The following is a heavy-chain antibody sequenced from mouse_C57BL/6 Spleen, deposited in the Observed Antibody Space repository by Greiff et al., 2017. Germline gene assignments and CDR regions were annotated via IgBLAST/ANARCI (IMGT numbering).Heavy chain of an antibody. V-gene: IGHV1-64*01. J-gene: IGHJ2*01. CDR1: GYTFTSYW. CDR2: IHPNSGST. CDR3: ARGSDFYYFDY. Sequence: VQLQQPGAELVKPGASVKLSCKASGYTFTSYWMHWVKQRPGHGLEWIGMIHPNSGSTNYNEKFKSKATLTVDKSSSTAYMQLSSLTSEDSAVYYCARGSDFYYFDYWGQGTTLTVSS.